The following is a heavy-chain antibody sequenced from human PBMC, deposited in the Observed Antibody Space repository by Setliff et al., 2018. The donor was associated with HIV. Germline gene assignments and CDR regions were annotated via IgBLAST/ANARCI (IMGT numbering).Heavy chain of an antibody. CDR3: ARDGPHCITSSCPGAWFDP. D-gene: IGHD2-2*01. CDR2: IYTSGSTSST. V-gene: IGHV4-61*09. J-gene: IGHJ5*02. Sequence: SETLSLTCTVSGGSISSGSYYWNWIRQPAGKGLEWVGHIYTSGSTSSTNYNPSLKSRITISVDTSKNQFSLKLSSATAADTAVYYCARDGPHCITSSCPGAWFDPWGQGTLVTVSS. CDR1: GGSISSGSYY.